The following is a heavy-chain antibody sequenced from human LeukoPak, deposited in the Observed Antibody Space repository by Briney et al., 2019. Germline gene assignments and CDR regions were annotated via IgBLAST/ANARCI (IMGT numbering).Heavy chain of an antibody. D-gene: IGHD3-9*01. Sequence: ASVKVSCKASGYTFCTYAIGWVRQAPGQGLEWMGWVSAYNGQISYAQKFQGRVTMTTDTSTSTGYMDLKSLRSDDTAVYYCARSPNILTAINDYWGQGTLVTVSS. CDR2: VSAYNGQI. CDR3: ARSPNILTAINDY. V-gene: IGHV1-18*04. CDR1: GYTFCTYA. J-gene: IGHJ4*02.